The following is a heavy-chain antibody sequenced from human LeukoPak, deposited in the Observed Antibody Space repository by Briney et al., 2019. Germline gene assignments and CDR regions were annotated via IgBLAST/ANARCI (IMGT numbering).Heavy chain of an antibody. Sequence: GGSLSLSCAASGFTFSSYAMSWVRQAPGRGLEWVSAISGSGGSTYYADSVKGRFTISRDNSKNTLYLQMNSLRAEDTAVYYCAKDRTDVVVVAASSDAFDIWGQGTMVTVSS. V-gene: IGHV3-23*01. J-gene: IGHJ3*02. CDR3: AKDRTDVVVVAASSDAFDI. D-gene: IGHD2-15*01. CDR2: ISGSGGST. CDR1: GFTFSSYA.